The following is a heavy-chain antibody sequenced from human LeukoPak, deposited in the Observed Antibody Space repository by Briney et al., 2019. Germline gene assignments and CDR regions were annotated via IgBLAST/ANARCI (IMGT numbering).Heavy chain of an antibody. CDR2: IWYDGSNK. CDR3: ARDKTLMVRGVIGWFDP. Sequence: GGSLRLSCAASGFIFSSYGMHWVRQAPGKGLEWVAVIWYDGSNKYYADSVKGRFTISRDNSKNTLYLQMNSLRAEDTAVYYCARDKTLMVRGVIGWFDPWGQGTLVTVSS. J-gene: IGHJ5*02. CDR1: GFIFSSYG. D-gene: IGHD3-10*01. V-gene: IGHV3-33*01.